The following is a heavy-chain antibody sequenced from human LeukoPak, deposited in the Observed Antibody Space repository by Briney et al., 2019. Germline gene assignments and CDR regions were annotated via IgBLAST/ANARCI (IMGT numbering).Heavy chain of an antibody. CDR1: GGTFSSYA. CDR3: ARVGYSGYDYSPDYYYYMDV. D-gene: IGHD5-12*01. Sequence: SVKVSCKASGGTFSSYAISWVRQAPGRGLEWMGGIIPIFGTANYAQKFQGRVTITTDESTSTAYMELSSLRSEDTAVYYCARVGYSGYDYSPDYYYYMDVWGKGTTVTVSS. J-gene: IGHJ6*03. V-gene: IGHV1-69*05. CDR2: IIPIFGTA.